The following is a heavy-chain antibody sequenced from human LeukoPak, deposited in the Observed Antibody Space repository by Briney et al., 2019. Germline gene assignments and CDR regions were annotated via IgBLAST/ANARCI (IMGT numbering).Heavy chain of an antibody. Sequence: PGGSLRLSCAASGFIFSNYALMWLRQSPGKGLGWVSAIRGSGGGTFYADSVKGRFTISRDNSKNTLYLQMNGLRAEDTAVYYCARDPNGDYIGAFDMWGRGTLVTVSS. CDR2: IRGSGGGT. J-gene: IGHJ3*02. D-gene: IGHD4-17*01. CDR1: GFIFSNYA. V-gene: IGHV3-23*01. CDR3: ARDPNGDYIGAFDM.